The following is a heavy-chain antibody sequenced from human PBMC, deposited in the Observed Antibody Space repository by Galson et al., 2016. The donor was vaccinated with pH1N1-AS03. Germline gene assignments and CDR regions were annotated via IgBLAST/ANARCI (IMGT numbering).Heavy chain of an antibody. V-gene: IGHV3-21*04. D-gene: IGHD3-22*01. CDR3: ARRYYDSRGHPLDW. CDR1: GFIFSHYW. Sequence: SLRLSCAVSGFIFSHYWMYWVRQAPGKGLEWVSSIGRESSPIVYADSVKGRFTTSRDNAKNSLYLQMNSLRVEDTAVYYCARRYYDSRGHPLDWWGQGALVTVSS. CDR2: IGRESSPI. J-gene: IGHJ4*02.